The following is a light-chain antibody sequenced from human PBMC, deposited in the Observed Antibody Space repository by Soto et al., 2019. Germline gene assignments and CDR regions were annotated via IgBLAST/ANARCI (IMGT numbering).Light chain of an antibody. J-gene: IGLJ1*01. V-gene: IGLV2-23*02. Sequence: QSVLTQPASVSGSPGQSITISCTGTSSDVGSYNLVSWYQQHPGKAPKLMIYEVSKRPSGVSNRFSGSKSGNTASLTISGLQAEDEADYYCCSYAGSSYVFGTGTQLTV. CDR2: EVS. CDR1: SSDVGSYNL. CDR3: CSYAGSSYV.